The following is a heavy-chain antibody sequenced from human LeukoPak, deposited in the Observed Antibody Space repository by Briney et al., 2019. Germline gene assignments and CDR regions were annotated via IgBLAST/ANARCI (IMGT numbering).Heavy chain of an antibody. J-gene: IGHJ4*02. Sequence: GGSLRLSCAASGFTFSSYTMHWVRQAPGKGLEWVSAISGSGGSTYYADSVRGRFTISRDNSKNTVYLQMNTLRAEDTAVYYCAKDYPLDCWGQGALVTVSS. V-gene: IGHV3-23*01. CDR1: GFTFSSYT. CDR3: AKDYPLDC. CDR2: ISGSGGST.